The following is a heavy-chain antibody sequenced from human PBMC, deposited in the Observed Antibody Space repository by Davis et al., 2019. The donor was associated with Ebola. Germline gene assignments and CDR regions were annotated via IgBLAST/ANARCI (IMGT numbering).Heavy chain of an antibody. CDR3: ARGVAVAGFYFDY. V-gene: IGHV3-7*03. Sequence: GESLKISCTASGFTFGSFWMGWVRQAPGKGLEWVANIYRDGNEKYYVDSVKGRFTISRDNTKNSLYLQMNSLRAEDTAVYFCARGVAVAGFYFDYWGQGTLVTVSS. D-gene: IGHD6-19*01. CDR2: IYRDGNEK. J-gene: IGHJ4*02. CDR1: GFTFGSFW.